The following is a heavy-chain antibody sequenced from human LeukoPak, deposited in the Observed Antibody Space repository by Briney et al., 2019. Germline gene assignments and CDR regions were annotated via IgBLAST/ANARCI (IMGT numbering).Heavy chain of an antibody. V-gene: IGHV3-7*01. D-gene: IGHD1-26*01. Sequence: GGSLSLSCEASGFTFSRYWMSWVRQAPGGGLEWVANLAEDGSMTQYADSVKGRFTIYRDNAKSSVYLQMSSLKAEDSAVYYCARDEKSGYFVYWGQGSLVSVSS. J-gene: IGHJ4*02. CDR1: GFTFSRYW. CDR3: ARDEKSGYFVY. CDR2: LAEDGSMT.